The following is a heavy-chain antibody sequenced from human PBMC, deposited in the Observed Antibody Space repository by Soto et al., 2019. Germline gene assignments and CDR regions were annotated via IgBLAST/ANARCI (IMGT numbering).Heavy chain of an antibody. CDR3: AKDFEYSSSPADY. Sequence: EGSLRLSCAASGFTFSSYAMSWVRQAPGKGLEWVSAISGSGGSTYYADSVKGRFTISRDNSKNTLYLQMNSLRAEDTAVYYCAKDFEYSSSPADYWGQGTLVTVSS. J-gene: IGHJ4*02. CDR2: ISGSGGST. CDR1: GFTFSSYA. D-gene: IGHD6-6*01. V-gene: IGHV3-23*01.